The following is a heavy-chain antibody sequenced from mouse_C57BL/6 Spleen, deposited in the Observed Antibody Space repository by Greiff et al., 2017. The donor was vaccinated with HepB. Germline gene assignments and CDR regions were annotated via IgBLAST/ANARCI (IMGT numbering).Heavy chain of an antibody. V-gene: IGHV1-82*01. CDR1: GYAFSSSW. J-gene: IGHJ4*01. D-gene: IGHD2-4*01. CDR2: IYPGDGDT. CDR3: ARRYDYDEYAMDY. Sequence: VQLQQSGPELAKPGASVKISCKASGYAFSSSWMNWVKQRPGKGLEWIGRIYPGDGDTNYNGKFKGKATLTADKSSSTAYMQLSSLTSEDSAVYFCARRYDYDEYAMDYWGQGTSVTVSS.